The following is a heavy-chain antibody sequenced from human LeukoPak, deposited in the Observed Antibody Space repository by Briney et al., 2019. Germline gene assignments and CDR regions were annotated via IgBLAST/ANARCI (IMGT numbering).Heavy chain of an antibody. CDR2: IYYSGST. Sequence: SETLSLTCTVSGGSISSSSYYWGWIRQPPGKGLEWIGSIYYSGSTYYNPSLKSRVTISVDTSKNQFSLKLSSVTAADTAVYYCARGGNSTNDRAFDIWGQGTMVTVSS. J-gene: IGHJ3*02. CDR3: ARGGNSTNDRAFDI. D-gene: IGHD4-23*01. CDR1: GGSISSSSYY. V-gene: IGHV4-39*07.